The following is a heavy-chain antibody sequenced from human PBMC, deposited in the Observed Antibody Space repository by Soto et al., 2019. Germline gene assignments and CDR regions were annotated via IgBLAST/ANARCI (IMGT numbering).Heavy chain of an antibody. V-gene: IGHV2-5*02. CDR1: GFSLSTNGVG. Sequence: QITLKESGPTLVKPTQTLTLTCTFSGFSLSTNGVGVGWIRQPPRKALEWLAVIYWDDDKGYSPSLKSRLSITKYTSKYQVALTMTSMNPVDTATYYCAHRTLKAYSSSCYVWGQGTLVTVSS. D-gene: IGHD6-13*01. CDR2: IYWDDDK. CDR3: AHRTLKAYSSSCYV. J-gene: IGHJ4*02.